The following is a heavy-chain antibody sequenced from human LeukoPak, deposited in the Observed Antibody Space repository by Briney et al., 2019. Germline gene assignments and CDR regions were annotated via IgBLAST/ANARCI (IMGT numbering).Heavy chain of an antibody. Sequence: SQTLSLTCAISGYRVSCHSAEWNWIKQSPSRGLELLRRTYYRSKWYNHYAVSVKSRITINPDTSKNQFSLQLNSVTPEDTAVYYCARGVDGAFDIWGQGTMVTVSS. D-gene: IGHD3-3*01. V-gene: IGHV6-1*01. CDR3: ARGVDGAFDI. CDR1: GYRVSCHSAE. J-gene: IGHJ3*02. CDR2: TYYRSKWYN.